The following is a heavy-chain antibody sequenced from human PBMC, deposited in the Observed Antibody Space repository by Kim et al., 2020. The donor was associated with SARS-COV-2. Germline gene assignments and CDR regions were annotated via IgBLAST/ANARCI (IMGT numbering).Heavy chain of an antibody. J-gene: IGHJ3*02. V-gene: IGHV1-18*01. CDR3: ATASPSVKNAFDI. D-gene: IGHD3-16*02. Sequence: YAQKLQGRVTMTTDTSTSTAYMELRSLRSDDTAVYYCATASPSVKNAFDIWGQGTMVTVSS.